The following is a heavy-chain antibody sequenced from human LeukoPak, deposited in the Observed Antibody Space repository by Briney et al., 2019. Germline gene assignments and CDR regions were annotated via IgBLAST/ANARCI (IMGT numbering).Heavy chain of an antibody. J-gene: IGHJ4*02. CDR2: INPNSGGT. V-gene: IGHV1-2*02. CDR1: GYTFKSYG. Sequence: ASVKVSCKASGYTFKSYGISWVRQAPGQGLEWMGWINPNSGGTNYAQKFQGRVTMTRDTSITTAYMELSRLRSDDTAVYYCARGPYLVRGVIIDYWGQRTLVTVSS. CDR3: ARGPYLVRGVIIDY. D-gene: IGHD3-10*01.